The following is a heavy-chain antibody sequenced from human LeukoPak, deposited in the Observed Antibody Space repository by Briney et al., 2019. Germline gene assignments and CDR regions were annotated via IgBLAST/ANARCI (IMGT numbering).Heavy chain of an antibody. J-gene: IGHJ4*02. CDR3: AKDPPHSDRSIYSDNS. Sequence: PGGSLRLSCAASGFIFSNNIMNWVRQAPGKGLEWVSVISADGGDIYYADSVNGRFTISRDNSKNTLHLQMDSLRAEDTAVYYCAKDPPHSDRSIYSDNSWGQRTLVTVSS. D-gene: IGHD3-22*01. V-gene: IGHV3-23*01. CDR2: ISADGGDI. CDR1: GFIFSNNI.